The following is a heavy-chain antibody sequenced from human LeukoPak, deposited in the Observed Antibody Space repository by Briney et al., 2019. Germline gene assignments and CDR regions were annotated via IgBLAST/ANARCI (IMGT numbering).Heavy chain of an antibody. CDR1: GGSISSYY. J-gene: IGHJ5*02. D-gene: IGHD6-13*01. V-gene: IGHV4-59*01. CDR3: ARGGSSFYNWFDP. CDR2: IYYSGST. Sequence: SETLPLTCTVSGGSISSYYWSWIRQPPGKGLEWIGYIYYSGSTNYNPSLKSRVTISVDTPKNQFSLKLSSVTAADTAVYYCARGGSSFYNWFDPWGQGTLVTVSS.